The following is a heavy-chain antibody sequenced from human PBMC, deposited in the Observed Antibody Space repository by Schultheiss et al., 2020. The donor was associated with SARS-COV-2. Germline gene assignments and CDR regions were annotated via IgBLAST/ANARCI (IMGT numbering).Heavy chain of an antibody. CDR2: IIPIFGTA. D-gene: IGHD3-3*01. V-gene: IGHV1-69*13. CDR3: ARDRYDFWSGYVSYWYFDL. J-gene: IGHJ2*01. Sequence: SVRVSCKASGGTFSSYAISWVRQAPGQGLEWMGGIIPIFGTANYAQKFQGRVTITADESTSTAYMELSSLRSEDTAVYYCARDRYDFWSGYVSYWYFDLWGRGTLVTVSS. CDR1: GGTFSSYA.